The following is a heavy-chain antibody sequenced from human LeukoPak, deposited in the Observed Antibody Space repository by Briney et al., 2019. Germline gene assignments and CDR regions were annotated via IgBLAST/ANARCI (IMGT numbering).Heavy chain of an antibody. CDR2: IYYSGST. Sequence: SETLSLTCTVSGGSISSSSYYWGWIRQPPGKGLEWIGSIYYSGSTYYNPSLKSRVTISVDTSKNQFSLKLSSVTAADTAVYYCARADDSSGWSGKFDPWGQGTLVTVSS. V-gene: IGHV4-39*07. CDR3: ARADDSSGWSGKFDP. D-gene: IGHD6-19*01. CDR1: GGSISSSSYY. J-gene: IGHJ5*02.